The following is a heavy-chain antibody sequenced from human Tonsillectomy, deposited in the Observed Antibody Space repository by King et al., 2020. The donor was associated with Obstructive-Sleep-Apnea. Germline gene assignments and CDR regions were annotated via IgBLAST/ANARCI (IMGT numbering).Heavy chain of an antibody. CDR3: ARGGTSYLYYYGMDV. J-gene: IGHJ6*02. V-gene: IGHV4-4*02. CDR1: GGCISSSNW. CDR2: MYHSGST. D-gene: IGHD2-2*01. Sequence: VQLQESGPGLVKPSGTLSLTCAVSGGCISSSNWWRWVRQPPGKGLEGIVEMYHSGSTNYNPSLKSRGTISVEKSKNQFSLQRSSVTAAETAVYYCARGGTSYLYYYGMDVWGQGTTVTVSS.